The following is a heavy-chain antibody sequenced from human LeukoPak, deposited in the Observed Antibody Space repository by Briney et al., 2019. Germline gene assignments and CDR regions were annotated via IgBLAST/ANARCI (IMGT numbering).Heavy chain of an antibody. CDR1: GGSISSSNW. J-gene: IGHJ5*02. Sequence: KPSETLSLTCAVSGGSISSSNWWSWVRQPPGKGLEWIGEIYHSGSTNYNPSLKSRVTISVETSKNQFSLKLKSVTAADTAVYYCARGGYYGSGNDFRFDPWGQGTLVTVSS. D-gene: IGHD3-10*01. CDR3: ARGGYYGSGNDFRFDP. CDR2: IYHSGST. V-gene: IGHV4-4*02.